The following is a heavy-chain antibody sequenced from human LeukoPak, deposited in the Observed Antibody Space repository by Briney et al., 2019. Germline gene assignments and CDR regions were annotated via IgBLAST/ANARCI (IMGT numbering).Heavy chain of an antibody. CDR1: GGSISSYY. D-gene: IGHD5-12*01. V-gene: IGHV4-59*01. J-gene: IGHJ6*03. CDR2: IYYSGST. Sequence: SETLSLTCTVSGGSISSYYWSWIRQPPGKGLEWIGYIYYSGSTNYNPSLKSRVTISVDTSKNQFSLKLSSVTAVDTAVYYCASSGHTSWVGFYYYYMDVWGKGTMVTVSS. CDR3: ASSGHTSWVGFYYYYMDV.